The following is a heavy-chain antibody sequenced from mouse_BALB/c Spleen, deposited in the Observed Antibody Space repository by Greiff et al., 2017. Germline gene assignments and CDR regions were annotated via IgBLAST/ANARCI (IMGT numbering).Heavy chain of an antibody. J-gene: IGHJ2*01. CDR1: GYTFTSYW. CDR2: INPSTGYT. D-gene: IGHD2-4*01. CDR3: ARDYPGY. V-gene: IGHV1-7*01. Sequence: QGQLQQSGAELAKPGASVKMSCKASGYTFTSYWMHWVKQRPGQGLEWIGYINPSTGYTEYNQKFKDKATLTADKSSSTAYMQLSSLTSEDSAVYYCARDYPGYWGQGTTLTVSS.